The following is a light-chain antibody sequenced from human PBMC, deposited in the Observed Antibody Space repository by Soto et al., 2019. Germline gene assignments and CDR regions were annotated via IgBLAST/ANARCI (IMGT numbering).Light chain of an antibody. CDR1: SGHSSYI. Sequence: QLVLTQSSSASASLGSSVKLTCTLSSGHSSYIIAWHQQQPGKAPRYLMKLEGSGSYHKGSGVPDRFSGSSSGADRYLTISNLQSEDEADYYCETWDSNTRVFGGGTKLTVL. J-gene: IGLJ3*02. CDR3: ETWDSNTRV. V-gene: IGLV4-60*03. CDR2: LEGSGSY.